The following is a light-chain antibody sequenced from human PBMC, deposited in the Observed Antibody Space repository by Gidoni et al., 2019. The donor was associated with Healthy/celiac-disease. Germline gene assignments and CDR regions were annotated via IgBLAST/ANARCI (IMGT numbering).Light chain of an antibody. CDR3: MQALQTPPT. CDR2: LGS. CDR1: QSLLHSNGYNY. V-gene: IGKV2-28*01. Sequence: IVITQPPLSLPVTPGEPASISCRSSQSLLHSNGYNYLDWYLQKPGQSPQLLIYLGSNRASGVPDRFSGSGSGTDFTLKISRVEAEDVGVYYCMQALQTPPTFGGGTKVEIK. J-gene: IGKJ4*01.